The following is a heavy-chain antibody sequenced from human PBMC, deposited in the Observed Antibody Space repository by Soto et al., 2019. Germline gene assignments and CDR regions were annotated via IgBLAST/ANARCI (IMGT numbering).Heavy chain of an antibody. CDR1: GFTFSSYS. V-gene: IGHV3-15*01. CDR3: TIPRGPKIRP. CDR2: IKSKTDGGTT. Sequence: PGGSLRLSCAASGFTFSSYSMNWVRQAPGKGLEWVGRIKSKTDGGTTDYAAPVKGRFTISRDDSKNTMYLQMNSLKTEDTAVYYCTIPRGPKIRPWGQGTLVTVSS. J-gene: IGHJ5*02.